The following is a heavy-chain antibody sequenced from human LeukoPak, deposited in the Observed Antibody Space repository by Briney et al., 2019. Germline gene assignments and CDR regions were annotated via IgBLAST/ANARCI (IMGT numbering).Heavy chain of an antibody. CDR1: GYTFTGYY. D-gene: IGHD1-26*01. Sequence: GASVKVSCKASGYTFTGYYMHWVRQAPGQGLEWMGWINPNSGGTNYAQKFQGRVTMTRDTSISTAYMELSSLRSEDTAVYYCATNKQSGSYYRFDYWGQGTLVTVSS. CDR3: ATNKQSGSYYRFDY. V-gene: IGHV1-2*02. CDR2: INPNSGGT. J-gene: IGHJ4*02.